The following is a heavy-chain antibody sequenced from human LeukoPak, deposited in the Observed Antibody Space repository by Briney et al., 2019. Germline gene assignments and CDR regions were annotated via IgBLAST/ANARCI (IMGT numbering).Heavy chain of an antibody. J-gene: IGHJ5*02. CDR1: GYTFTAYY. Sequence: GASVKVSCKASGYTFTAYYMHWVRQAPGQGLEWMGWINLNSGGTNSAQKFQGRVTMTRDTSISAAYMELSRLGSDDTAVYYCARGYTSGWYLYFDPWGQGILVTVSS. CDR2: INLNSGGT. D-gene: IGHD6-19*01. V-gene: IGHV1-2*02. CDR3: ARGYTSGWYLYFDP.